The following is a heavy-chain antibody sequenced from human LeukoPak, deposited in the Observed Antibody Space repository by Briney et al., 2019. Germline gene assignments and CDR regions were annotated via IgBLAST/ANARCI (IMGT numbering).Heavy chain of an antibody. CDR1: GFTFSSYA. J-gene: IGHJ4*02. D-gene: IGHD3-3*01. CDR3: ARDSSYYDFWSGCYWSYPSHFDY. Sequence: PGRSLRLSCAASGFTFSSYAMHWVRQAPGKGLEWVAVTSYDGSNKYYADSVKGRFTISRDNSKNTLYLQMNSLRAEDTAVYYCARDSSYYDFWSGCYWSYPSHFDYGGQGPLVTVSS. CDR2: TSYDGSNK. V-gene: IGHV3-30-3*01.